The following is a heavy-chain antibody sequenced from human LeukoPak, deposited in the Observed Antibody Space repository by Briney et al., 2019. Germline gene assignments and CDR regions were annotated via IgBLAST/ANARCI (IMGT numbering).Heavy chain of an antibody. D-gene: IGHD6-19*01. CDR1: GYTFTDYC. V-gene: IGHV1-2*02. Sequence: ASVKVSCKASGYTFTDYCLHWVRQAPGQGLEWMGWINPDSGGTNYAQKFQGRVTMTRDTSMSTAYMELSRLTSDDTAVYYCARDQGYSSGWYAWFDPWGQGTQVTVSS. CDR3: ARDQGYSSGWYAWFDP. CDR2: INPDSGGT. J-gene: IGHJ5*02.